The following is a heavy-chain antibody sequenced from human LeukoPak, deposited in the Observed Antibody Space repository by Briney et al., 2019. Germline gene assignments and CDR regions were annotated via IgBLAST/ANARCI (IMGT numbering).Heavy chain of an antibody. Sequence: PSETLSLTCTVSGGSISSYYWSWIRQPPGKGLEWIGYIYYSGSTNYNPSLKSRVTISVDTSKNQFSLKPSSVTAADTAVYYCARADIVVVPAAIRGAFDIWGQGTMVTVSS. V-gene: IGHV4-59*01. J-gene: IGHJ3*02. CDR3: ARADIVVVPAAIRGAFDI. CDR1: GGSISSYY. D-gene: IGHD2-2*02. CDR2: IYYSGST.